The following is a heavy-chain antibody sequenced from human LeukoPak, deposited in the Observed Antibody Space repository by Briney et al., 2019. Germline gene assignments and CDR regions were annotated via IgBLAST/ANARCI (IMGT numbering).Heavy chain of an antibody. CDR3: ASIDWTYVSFDE. Sequence: SGPTLVKPTQTLTLTCTFSGFSLDTDGMCVSWMRQSPGKALEWLARIDWEDDKYYTSSLKTRLAISKDTSKNQVVLTMSNMEPVDTASYYCASIDWTYVSFDEWGQGILVTVSS. D-gene: IGHD3-16*01. J-gene: IGHJ4*02. V-gene: IGHV2-70*11. CDR1: GFSLDTDGMC. CDR2: IDWEDDK.